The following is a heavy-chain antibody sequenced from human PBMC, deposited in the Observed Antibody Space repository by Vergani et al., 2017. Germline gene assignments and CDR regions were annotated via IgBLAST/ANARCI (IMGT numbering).Heavy chain of an antibody. Sequence: EVQPVESGGGLVKPGGSLRLSCTTSGFTFSSSWMSWVRQAPGKGLEWVARIRPKTACETTDYAAPMKGRFTISRDESKNMLYLQMNSLKTDDTAVYYCTNPSQCDFRYYFDYWGQGTLVTVSS. CDR1: GFTFSSSW. J-gene: IGHJ4*02. V-gene: IGHV3-15*01. D-gene: IGHD3-9*01. CDR2: IRPKTACETT. CDR3: TNPSQCDFRYYFDY.